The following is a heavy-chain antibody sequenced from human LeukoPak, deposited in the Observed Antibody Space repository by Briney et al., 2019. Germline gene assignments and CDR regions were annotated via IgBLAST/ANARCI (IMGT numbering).Heavy chain of an antibody. J-gene: IGHJ4*02. CDR1: GFTFSTYS. CDR2: ISSGNRTI. Sequence: GSLRLSCAASGFTFSTYSMNWVRQAPGKGPEWVSYISSGNRTISYAGSVKGRFTISRDNAKNSLYLQMNSLRDEDTAVYYCARAYCSGDICYPGYYWGQGTLVTVSS. CDR3: ARAYCSGDICYPGYY. D-gene: IGHD2-15*01. V-gene: IGHV3-48*02.